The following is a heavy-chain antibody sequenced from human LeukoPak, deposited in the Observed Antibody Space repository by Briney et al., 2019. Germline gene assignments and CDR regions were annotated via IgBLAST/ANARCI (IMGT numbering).Heavy chain of an antibody. CDR3: ARDTYSSSYVYYYGMDV. J-gene: IGHJ6*02. D-gene: IGHD6-6*01. V-gene: IGHV3-30*03. CDR2: ISYDGSNK. Sequence: GRSLRLSCAASGFTFSSYGMHWVRQAPGKGLEWVAVISYDGSNKYYADSVKGRFTISRDNSKNTLYLQMNSLRAEDTAVYYCARDTYSSSYVYYYGMDVWGQGTTVTVSS. CDR1: GFTFSSYG.